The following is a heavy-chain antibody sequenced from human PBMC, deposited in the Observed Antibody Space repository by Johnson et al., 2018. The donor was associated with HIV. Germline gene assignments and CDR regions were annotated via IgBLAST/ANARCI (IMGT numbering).Heavy chain of an antibody. J-gene: IGHJ3*01. CDR1: GFNVDDDA. CDR3: ARAKDAAYPYDAFDV. D-gene: IGHD2-15*01. CDR2: INYNGGST. Sequence: VQLVESGGGVVQPGRSLRLSCAASGFNVDDDALSWVRQVPGKGLEWVSGINYNGGSTGYADSVRDRFSISRDNAKNSLYLQMDSLRAEDTAMYYCARAKDAAYPYDAFDVWGHGTMVTVSS. V-gene: IGHV3-20*04.